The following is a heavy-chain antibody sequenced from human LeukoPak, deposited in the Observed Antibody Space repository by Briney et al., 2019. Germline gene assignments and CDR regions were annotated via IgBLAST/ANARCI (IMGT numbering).Heavy chain of an antibody. CDR1: GFTFSNSA. CDR2: ISGSGDST. D-gene: IGHD2-21*01. V-gene: IGHV3-23*01. J-gene: IGHJ4*02. CDR3: VRDNYSYRLDV. Sequence: GGSLRLSCAASGFTFSNSAMNWVRQAPWKGLEWVSAISGSGDSTYYADSVKGRFTISRDNSKNTLYLHMNSLRAEDTAIYYCVRDNYSYRLDVWGQGTLVTVSS.